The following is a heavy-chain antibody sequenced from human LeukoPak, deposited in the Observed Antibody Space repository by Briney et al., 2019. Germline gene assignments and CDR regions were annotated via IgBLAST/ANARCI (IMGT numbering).Heavy chain of an antibody. CDR3: AKAQIAAAAHYYYYGMDV. CDR2: ISSSSSYI. V-gene: IGHV3-21*04. Sequence: GGSLRLSCAASGFTFSSYSMNWVRQAPGKGLEWVSSISSSSSYIYYADSVKGRFTISRDNAKNTLSLQMNSLRAEDTAVYYCAKAQIAAAAHYYYYGMDVWGQGTTVTVSS. D-gene: IGHD6-13*01. CDR1: GFTFSSYS. J-gene: IGHJ6*02.